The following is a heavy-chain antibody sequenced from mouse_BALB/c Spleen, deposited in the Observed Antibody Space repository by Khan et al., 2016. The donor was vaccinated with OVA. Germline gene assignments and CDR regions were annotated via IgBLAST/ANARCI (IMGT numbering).Heavy chain of an antibody. Sequence: EVQLVQSGPGLVKPSKSLSLTCTASGYSITSDYVWNCIRQFPGNKLEWRGNITYSGYIKYNPTLKSRISLTRDTSTNQFFLQFNSVTSEDTAIYYCARMYGGDFDYWGEGTTLTVSS. V-gene: IGHV3-2*02. CDR2: ITYSGYI. CDR3: ARMYGGDFDY. CDR1: GYSITSDYV. J-gene: IGHJ2*01. D-gene: IGHD2-10*02.